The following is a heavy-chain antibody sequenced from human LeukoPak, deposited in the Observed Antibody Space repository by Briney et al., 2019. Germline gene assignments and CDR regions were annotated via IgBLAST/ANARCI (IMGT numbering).Heavy chain of an antibody. D-gene: IGHD5-18*01. CDR1: GFTFSSYA. CDR2: ISGSGGST. CDR3: AKDRRGYSYGYGSSDDAFDI. J-gene: IGHJ3*02. V-gene: IGHV3-23*01. Sequence: GGSLRLSCAASGFTFSSYAMSWVRQAPGKGLEWVSAISGSGGSTYYADSVKGRFTISRDNSKNALYLQMNSLRAEDTAVYYCAKDRRGYSYGYGSSDDAFDIWGQGTMVTVSS.